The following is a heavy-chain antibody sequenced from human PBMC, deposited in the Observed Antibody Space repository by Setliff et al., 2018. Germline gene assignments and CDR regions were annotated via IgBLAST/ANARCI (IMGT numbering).Heavy chain of an antibody. CDR3: ARGGGSVLPNYYYFNYMDV. J-gene: IGHJ6*03. D-gene: IGHD2-15*01. CDR2: IYSSGRT. Sequence: SETLSLTCTVSGGSISSYYWIWIRQPPGKGLEWIGYIYSSGRTNYNQSLKSRVTLSVDTSKNQFSLQLTSVTAADTAIYYCARGGGSVLPNYYYFNYMDVWGKGTTVTVSS. CDR1: GGSISSYY. V-gene: IGHV4-59*12.